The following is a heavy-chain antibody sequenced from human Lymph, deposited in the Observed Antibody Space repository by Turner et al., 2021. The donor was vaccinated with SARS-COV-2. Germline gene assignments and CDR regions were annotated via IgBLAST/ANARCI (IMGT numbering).Heavy chain of an antibody. CDR3: ARLNTPEVGGGDWFDP. CDR2: SNQSGST. D-gene: IGHD2-21*01. J-gene: IGHJ5*02. Sequence: QVQLQQWGAGLFKPSETLSLTCAVYGGSFNGYYWSCIRQPPGKGLEWIGESNQSGSTNYNTSIRSRITISVDTYKNQFSLKLSSVTAADTAVYYCARLNTPEVGGGDWFDPWGQGTLVTVSS. V-gene: IGHV4-34*01. CDR1: GGSFNGYY.